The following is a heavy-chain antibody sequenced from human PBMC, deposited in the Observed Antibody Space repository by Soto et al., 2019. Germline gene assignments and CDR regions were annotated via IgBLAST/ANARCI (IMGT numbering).Heavy chain of an antibody. CDR1: GYTFTGYY. CDR3: ARGGVAGSSGWTRYLGYYYYGMDV. Sequence: ASVKVSCKASGYTFTGYYMHWVRQAPGQGLEWMGWINPNSGGTNYAQKFQGWVTMTRDTSISTAYMELSRLRSDDTAVYYCARGGVAGSSGWTRYLGYYYYGMDVWGQGTTVTVSS. CDR2: INPNSGGT. J-gene: IGHJ6*02. V-gene: IGHV1-2*04. D-gene: IGHD6-19*01.